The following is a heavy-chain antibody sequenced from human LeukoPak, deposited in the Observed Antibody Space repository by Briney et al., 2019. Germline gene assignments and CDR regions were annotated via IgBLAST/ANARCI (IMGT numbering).Heavy chain of an antibody. CDR2: IYYSGST. V-gene: IGHV4-31*03. CDR1: GGSISSGGYY. D-gene: IGHD2-15*01. Sequence: SETLSLTCTVSGGSISSGGYYWSWIRQHPGKGLEWIGYIYYSGSTYYNPSLKSRVTISVDTSKNQFSLKLSSVTAADTAVYYCASTASVVAATPDAFDIWGQGTMVAVSS. J-gene: IGHJ3*02. CDR3: ASTASVVAATPDAFDI.